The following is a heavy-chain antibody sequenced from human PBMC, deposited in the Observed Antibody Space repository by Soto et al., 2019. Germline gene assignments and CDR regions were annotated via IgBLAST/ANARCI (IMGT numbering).Heavy chain of an antibody. Sequence: QVQLQESGPGLVKPSDTLSLTCAVSGYSISSSNWWGWIRQPPGKGLEWIGYIYYSGTTYYHPALKSRVTMSVDTSKNQFSLKLTSVTAVDTAVYYCARREIQGPIDYWGQGTLVTVSS. D-gene: IGHD1-26*01. CDR2: IYYSGTT. CDR1: GYSISSSNW. CDR3: ARREIQGPIDY. J-gene: IGHJ4*02. V-gene: IGHV4-28*01.